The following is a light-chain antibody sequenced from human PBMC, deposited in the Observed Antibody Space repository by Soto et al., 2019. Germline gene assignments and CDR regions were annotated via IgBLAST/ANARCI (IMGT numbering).Light chain of an antibody. J-gene: IGLJ3*02. CDR1: ALHKKY. CDR2: EDS. V-gene: IGLV3-10*01. Sequence: SYELTQPPSVSVSPGQTARITCSGDALHKKYAYWYQQKSGQAPVLVIYEDSKRPSGITERFSGSSSGTMATLTISGAQVEDEADYYSYSTNSSSNHRVFGGGTKLTVL. CDR3: YSTNSSSNHRV.